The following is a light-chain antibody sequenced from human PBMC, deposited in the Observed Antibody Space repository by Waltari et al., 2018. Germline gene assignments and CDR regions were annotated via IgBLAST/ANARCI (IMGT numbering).Light chain of an antibody. CDR3: QQFYSTPT. CDR2: WAS. V-gene: IGKV4-1*01. J-gene: IGKJ1*01. Sequence: DIVMTQSPDSLALSLVERATINCKSSQSVLRNSTKRNSLAWLQQRPGQPPKLRIYWASTRDSGVPDRFTGSGSGTDFTLTINSLQAEDVAVYYCQQFYSTPTFGQGTKVEI. CDR1: QSVLRNSTKRNS.